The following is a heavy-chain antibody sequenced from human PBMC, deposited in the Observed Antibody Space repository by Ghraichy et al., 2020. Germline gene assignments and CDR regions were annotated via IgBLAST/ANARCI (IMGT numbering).Heavy chain of an antibody. D-gene: IGHD1-26*01. Sequence: SETLSLTCTVSGASIGSSYWSWVRQPPGKALEWIAYIDYIGGISFNPSLETRVHMSKDASKNQVSLEVHSVTAADTAVYYCARRVGANWFDSWGHGTLVTVSS. CDR1: GASIGSSY. J-gene: IGHJ5*01. V-gene: IGHV4-59*01. CDR3: ARRVGANWFDS. CDR2: IDYIGGI.